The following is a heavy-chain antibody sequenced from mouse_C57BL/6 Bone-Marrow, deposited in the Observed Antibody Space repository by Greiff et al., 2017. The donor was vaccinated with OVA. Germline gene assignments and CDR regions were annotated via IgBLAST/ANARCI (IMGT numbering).Heavy chain of an antibody. Sequence: QVQLQQSGAELVKPGASVKISCKASGYAFSSYWMNWVKQRPGKGLEWIGQIYPGDGDTNYNGKFKGKATLTADKSSSTAYVQLSSLTSEDSAVYFCARASTTVVAPYYFDDWGQGTTLTVSS. V-gene: IGHV1-80*01. CDR1: GYAFSSYW. CDR3: ARASTTVVAPYYFDD. D-gene: IGHD1-1*01. J-gene: IGHJ2*01. CDR2: IYPGDGDT.